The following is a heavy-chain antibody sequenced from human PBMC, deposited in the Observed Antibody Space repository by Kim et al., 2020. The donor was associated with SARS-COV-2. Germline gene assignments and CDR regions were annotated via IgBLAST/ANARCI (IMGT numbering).Heavy chain of an antibody. Sequence: SETLSLICTVSNGSISSGGYYWSWIRQHPGKGLEWIGYIYYSGNTYYNPSLKSRVTISVDTSKNQFSLKVSSVTAADTAVYYCARGKDAYTAWDYWGQGTLVTVSS. CDR1: NGSISSGGYY. V-gene: IGHV4-31*03. CDR3: ARGKDAYTAWDY. CDR2: IYYSGNT. J-gene: IGHJ4*02. D-gene: IGHD2-15*01.